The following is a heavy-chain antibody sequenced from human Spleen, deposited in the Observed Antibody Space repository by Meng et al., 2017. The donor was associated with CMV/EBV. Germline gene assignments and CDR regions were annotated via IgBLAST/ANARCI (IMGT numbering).Heavy chain of an antibody. CDR3: AGAWFTVDIMNDPSSVFDY. V-gene: IGHV3-23*01. CDR1: TVCLYN. D-gene: IGHD3-9*01. CDR2: ISGSGDRT. Sequence: TVCLYNMNWVRQEPGKGLEWVSTISGSGDRTYYVDAVKGRFTISRDNTKNTLFLQVNSLRAEDTAVYYCAGAWFTVDIMNDPSSVFDYWGQGTLVTVSS. J-gene: IGHJ4*02.